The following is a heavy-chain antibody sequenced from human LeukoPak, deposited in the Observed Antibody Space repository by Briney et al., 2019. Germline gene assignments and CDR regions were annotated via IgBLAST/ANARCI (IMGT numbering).Heavy chain of an antibody. J-gene: IGHJ4*02. V-gene: IGHV4-59*01. D-gene: IGHD3-9*01. CDR1: GGSISSYY. CDR3: ARARAPHYDILTGYYLFVGYYFDY. Sequence: SETLSLTCTVSGGSISSYYWSWIRQPPGKGLEWIGYIYCSGSTNYNPSLKSRVTISVDTSKNQFSLKLSSVTAADTAVYYCARARAPHYDILTGYYLFVGYYFDYWGQGTLVTVSS. CDR2: IYCSGST.